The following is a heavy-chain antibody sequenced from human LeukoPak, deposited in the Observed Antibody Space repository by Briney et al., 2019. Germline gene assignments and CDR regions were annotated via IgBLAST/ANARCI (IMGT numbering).Heavy chain of an antibody. V-gene: IGHV4-34*01. CDR1: GGSFSGYY. D-gene: IGHD2-2*03. CDR3: ARGWMEIRAFDI. CDR2: INHSGST. J-gene: IGHJ3*02. Sequence: PSETLSLTCAVYGGSFSGYYWSWIRQPPGKGLEWIGEINHSGSTNYNPSLKSRVTISVDTSKNQFSLKLSSVTAADTAVYYCARGWMEIRAFDIWGQGTMVTVSS.